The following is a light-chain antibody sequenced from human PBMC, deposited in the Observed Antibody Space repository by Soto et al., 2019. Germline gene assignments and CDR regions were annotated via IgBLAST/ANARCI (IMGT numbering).Light chain of an antibody. V-gene: IGKV3-11*01. CDR1: QSVSSN. CDR3: QQRCNWAT. CDR2: GAS. Sequence: VLLKKQTTLTLPPGARAALSCRASQSVSSNLAWYQQKPGQAPRLLIYGASTRATGIPARFSGSGSVTDFTLTIISLAPEDIAVYYCQQRCNWATFGPGTKVDIK. J-gene: IGKJ3*01.